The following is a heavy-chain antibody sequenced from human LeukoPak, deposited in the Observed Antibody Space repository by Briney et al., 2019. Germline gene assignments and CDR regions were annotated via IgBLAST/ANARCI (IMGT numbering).Heavy chain of an antibody. Sequence: GGSLRLSCAASGFTFSSYSMTWVRQAPGKGLEWVSSISSSSSYIYYADSVKGRFTISRDNAKNSLYLQMNSLRAEDTALYYCARRNDFWSGYYVFDYWGQGTLVTVSS. CDR1: GFTFSSYS. CDR3: ARRNDFWSGYYVFDY. D-gene: IGHD3-3*01. CDR2: ISSSSSYI. J-gene: IGHJ4*02. V-gene: IGHV3-21*04.